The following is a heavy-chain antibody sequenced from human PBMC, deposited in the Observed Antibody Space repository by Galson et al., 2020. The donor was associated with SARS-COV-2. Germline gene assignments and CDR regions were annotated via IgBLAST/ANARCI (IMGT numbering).Heavy chain of an antibody. CDR1: GFTFSSYD. Sequence: GGSLRLSCAASGFTFSSYDMHWVRQAPGKGLEWVAVISYDGSNKYYADSVKGRFTISRDNSKNTLYLQMNSLRAEDTAVYYCAREPYYDFWSGYYSNHKNKGYFDYWGQGTLVTVSS. D-gene: IGHD3-3*01. CDR2: ISYDGSNK. CDR3: AREPYYDFWSGYYSNHKNKGYFDY. J-gene: IGHJ4*02. V-gene: IGHV3-30-3*01.